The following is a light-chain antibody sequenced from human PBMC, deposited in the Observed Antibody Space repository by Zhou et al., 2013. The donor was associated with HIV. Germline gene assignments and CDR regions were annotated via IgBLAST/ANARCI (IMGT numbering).Light chain of an antibody. V-gene: IGKV2-28*01. CDR2: LAS. CDR3: MQRTELPQT. CDR1: QNLLHDNLYNY. Sequence: TVVTQSPLSLPVTPGETASISCKSSQNLLHDNLYNYLDWFVQKPGQSPQLLIYLASNRAAGVPDRFSGTGSGTDFTLKISRVEAEDVGVYYCMQRTELPQTFGQGTKVEIK. J-gene: IGKJ1*01.